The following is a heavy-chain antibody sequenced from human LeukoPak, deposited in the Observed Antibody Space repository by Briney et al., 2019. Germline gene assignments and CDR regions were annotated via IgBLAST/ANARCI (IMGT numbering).Heavy chain of an antibody. Sequence: GGSLRLSCAASGFTFDDYAMHWVRQAPGKGLEWVSGISWNSGSIGYADSVKGRFTISRDNSKNTLYLQMNSLRAEDTAVYYCAKERGWLQLFDYWGQGTLVTVPS. CDR3: AKERGWLQLFDY. J-gene: IGHJ4*02. CDR2: ISWNSGSI. V-gene: IGHV3-9*01. CDR1: GFTFDDYA. D-gene: IGHD5-24*01.